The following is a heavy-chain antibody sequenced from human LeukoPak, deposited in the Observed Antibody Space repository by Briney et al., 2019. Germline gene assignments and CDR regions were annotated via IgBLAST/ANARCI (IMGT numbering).Heavy chain of an antibody. CDR1: GFTVSSNY. CDR2: IYSGGST. V-gene: IGHV3-53*01. CDR3: ARASGYDYGYFDY. D-gene: IGHD5-12*01. J-gene: IGHJ4*02. Sequence: GGSLRLSCAASGFTVSSNYMSWVRQAPGKGLEWVSVIYSGGSTYYANSVKGRFTISRDNSKNTLYLQMNSLRAEDTAVYHCARASGYDYGYFDYWGQGTLVTVSS.